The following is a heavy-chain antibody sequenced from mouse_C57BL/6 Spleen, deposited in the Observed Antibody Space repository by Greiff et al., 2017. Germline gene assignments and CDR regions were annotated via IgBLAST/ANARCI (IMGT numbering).Heavy chain of an antibody. CDR2: IYPGDGDT. CDR1: GYAFSSSW. V-gene: IGHV1-82*01. CDR3: AREGYGSSYGYFDV. Sequence: QVQLQQPGTELVKPGASVKISCKASGYAFSSSWMNWVKQRPGKGLEWIGRIYPGDGDTNYNGKFKGKATLTADKSSSTAYMQLSSLTSEDSAVYFCAREGYGSSYGYFDVWGTGTTVTVSS. D-gene: IGHD1-1*01. J-gene: IGHJ1*03.